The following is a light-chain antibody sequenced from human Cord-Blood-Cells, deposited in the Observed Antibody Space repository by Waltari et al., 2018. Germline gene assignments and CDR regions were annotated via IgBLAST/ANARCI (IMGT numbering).Light chain of an antibody. CDR1: SSDVGGYNY. J-gene: IGLJ2*01. CDR3: CSYAGGYTLV. V-gene: IGLV2-11*01. Sequence: QSALTQPRSVSGSPGQSVTISCTGTSSDVGGYNYVSWYQQHPGKAPKLMMYDVSKRPSGVPDRFSGSKSSNTASLTISGLQAEDEADYYCCSYAGGYTLVFGGGTKLTVL. CDR2: DVS.